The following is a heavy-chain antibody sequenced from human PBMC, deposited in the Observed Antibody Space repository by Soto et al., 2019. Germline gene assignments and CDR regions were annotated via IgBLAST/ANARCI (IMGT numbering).Heavy chain of an antibody. J-gene: IGHJ1*01. CDR1: GGSISSGGYY. Sequence: SETLSLTCTVSGGSISSGGYYWSWIRQHPGKGLEWIGYIYYSGSTYYNPSLKSRVTISVDTSKNQFSLKLSSVTAADTAVYYCARGRNYYDSSGTLEYFQHWGQGTLVTVS. CDR2: IYYSGST. CDR3: ARGRNYYDSSGTLEYFQH. V-gene: IGHV4-31*03. D-gene: IGHD3-22*01.